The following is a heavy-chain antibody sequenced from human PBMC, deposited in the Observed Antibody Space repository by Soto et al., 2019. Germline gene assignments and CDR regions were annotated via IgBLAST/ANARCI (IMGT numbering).Heavy chain of an antibody. V-gene: IGHV3-9*01. Sequence: GGSLRLSCAASGFTFDDYAMHWVRQAPGKGLEWVSGISWNSGSIGYADSVKGRFTISRDNAKNSLYLQMNSLRAEDTALYYCAKDIGIGDRNYYFDYWGQGTLVTVSS. CDR3: AKDIGIGDRNYYFDY. CDR2: ISWNSGSI. CDR1: GFTFDDYA. J-gene: IGHJ4*02. D-gene: IGHD4-17*01.